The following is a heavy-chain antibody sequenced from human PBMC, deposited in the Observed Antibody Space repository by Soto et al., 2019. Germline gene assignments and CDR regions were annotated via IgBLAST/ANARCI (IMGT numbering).Heavy chain of an antibody. J-gene: IGHJ6*02. CDR1: GCTFRSYE. Sequence: EVQLVESGGGLVQPGGSLRLSCAASGCTFRSYEMNLVRQAPGTGLEWVAYISRSGSTIYYADAVKGRFNISRDNAKVSLYLQMNSRRAEETAVYYCARDPEQRDVGRYYCDGMDVWGQGTTVTVSS. CDR3: ARDPEQRDVGRYYCDGMDV. D-gene: IGHD1-1*01. V-gene: IGHV3-48*03. CDR2: ISRSGSTI.